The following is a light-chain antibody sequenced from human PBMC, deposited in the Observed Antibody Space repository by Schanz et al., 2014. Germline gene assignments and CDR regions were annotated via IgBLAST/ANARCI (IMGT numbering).Light chain of an antibody. V-gene: IGKV3-20*01. Sequence: VLTQSPGTLSVSPGETATLSCRASQSVSETYVAWYQQKPGQAPRLLIYDASSRATGIPDRFSGSGSGTDFTLTISRLEPEDFAVYYCQQYGTSPLTFGGGTKVEIK. CDR1: QSVSETY. J-gene: IGKJ4*01. CDR3: QQYGTSPLT. CDR2: DAS.